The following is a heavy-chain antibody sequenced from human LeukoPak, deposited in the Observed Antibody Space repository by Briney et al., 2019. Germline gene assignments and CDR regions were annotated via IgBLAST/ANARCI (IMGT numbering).Heavy chain of an antibody. CDR1: GFTFSSYG. CDR3: AKETYYYDSSGYFDY. Sequence: PGGTLRLSCAASGFTFSSYGMSWVRQAPGKGLEWVSAISGSGGSTYYADSVKGRFTISRDNSKSTLYLQMNSLRAEDTAVYYCAKETYYYDSSGYFDYWGQGTLVTVSS. CDR2: ISGSGGST. V-gene: IGHV3-23*01. D-gene: IGHD3-22*01. J-gene: IGHJ4*02.